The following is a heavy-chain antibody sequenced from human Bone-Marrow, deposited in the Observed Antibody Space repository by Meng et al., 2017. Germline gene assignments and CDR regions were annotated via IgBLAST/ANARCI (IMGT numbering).Heavy chain of an antibody. CDR3: ARWAPSSSTFDY. V-gene: IGHV4-31*01. CDR1: GGSISSGSYS. Sequence: QLHEPVSRTVKLPQLLSLTVIVSGGSISSGSYSWTCIRQHPEKALEWIGYIYYSGSTYYNPSLKSLVTLSVDTSKYQFSLNLSSVTAADTAVYYCARWAPSSSTFDYWGQGTLVTVSS. D-gene: IGHD6-13*01. J-gene: IGHJ4*02. CDR2: IYYSGST.